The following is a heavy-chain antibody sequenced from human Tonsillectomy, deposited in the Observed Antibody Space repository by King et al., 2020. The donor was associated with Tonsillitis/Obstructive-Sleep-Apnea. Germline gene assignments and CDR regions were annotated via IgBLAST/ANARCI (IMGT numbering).Heavy chain of an antibody. CDR1: GFTFSSNG. J-gene: IGHJ4*02. Sequence: VQLVEPGGGVVQPGRSLRLSCAAPGFTFSSNGMHWFRQAPGKGLEGVAVISYDGSNKYYADSVKGRFTISRDNSKNTLYLQMNSLRTEDTAVYYCAKDRSSSWSLDYWGQGTLVTVSS. D-gene: IGHD6-13*01. V-gene: IGHV3-30*18. CDR2: ISYDGSNK. CDR3: AKDRSSSWSLDY.